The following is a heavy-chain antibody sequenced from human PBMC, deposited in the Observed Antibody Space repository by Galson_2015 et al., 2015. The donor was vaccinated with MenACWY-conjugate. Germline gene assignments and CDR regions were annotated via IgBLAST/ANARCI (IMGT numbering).Heavy chain of an antibody. Sequence: SLRLSCAASGFALSESYVNWIRQAPGRGLEWISFTYSGNSHTNYADSVKGRFTVSRDNSKNTLYLQMNSLRAEDTAVYYCAGDYYGSGSYYYYYYGMDVWGQGTTVTVSS. V-gene: IGHV3-11*06. CDR2: TYSGNSHT. D-gene: IGHD3-10*01. CDR1: GFALSESY. CDR3: AGDYYGSGSYYYYYYGMDV. J-gene: IGHJ6*02.